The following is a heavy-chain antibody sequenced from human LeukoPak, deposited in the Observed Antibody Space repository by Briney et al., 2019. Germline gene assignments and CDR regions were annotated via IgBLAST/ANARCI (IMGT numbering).Heavy chain of an antibody. V-gene: IGHV1-69*05. D-gene: IGHD3-16*02. J-gene: IGHJ4*02. CDR3: ARDSVWGSYRYDY. Sequence: SVKVSCKASGGTFSSYAISWVRQAPGQGLEWMGGIIPIFGTANYAQKFQGRVTITTDESTSTAYMELGSLRSEDTAVYYCARDSVWGSYRYDYWGQGTLVTVSS. CDR2: IIPIFGTA. CDR1: GGTFSSYA.